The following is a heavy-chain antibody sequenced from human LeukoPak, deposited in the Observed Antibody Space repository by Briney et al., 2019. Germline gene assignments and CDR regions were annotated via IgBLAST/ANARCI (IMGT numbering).Heavy chain of an antibody. CDR1: GFTFSSYG. V-gene: IGHV3-30*03. CDR3: ATLDSSREYFQH. J-gene: IGHJ1*01. Sequence: GGSLRLSCAASGFTFSSYGMHWVRQAPGKGLEWVAVISYDGSNKYYADSVKGRFTISRDNAKNSLYLQMNSLRAEDTAVYYCATLDSSREYFQHWGQGTLVTVSS. CDR2: ISYDGSNK. D-gene: IGHD6-6*01.